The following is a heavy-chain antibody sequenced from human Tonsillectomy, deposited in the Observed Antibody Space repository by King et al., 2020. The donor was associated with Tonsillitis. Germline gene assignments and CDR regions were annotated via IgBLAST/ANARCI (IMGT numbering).Heavy chain of an antibody. D-gene: IGHD6-13*01. V-gene: IGHV1-2*02. CDR3: ARDPSRGAATADDAFDI. J-gene: IGHJ3*02. CDR1: GYTLTDYY. CDR2: IKAKSGGT. Sequence: VQLVESGAEVKKPGASVKVSCKASGYTLTDYYMHWVRQAPGQGLEWMGWIKAKSGGTNYAQKFQGRVTMTRDTSISTAYMELSRVRSDDTAVYYCARDPSRGAATADDAFDIWGQGTMVTVS.